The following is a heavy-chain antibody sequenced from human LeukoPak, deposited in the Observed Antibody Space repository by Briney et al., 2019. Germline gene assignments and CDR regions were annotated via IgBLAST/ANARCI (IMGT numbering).Heavy chain of an antibody. CDR1: GFTVSHNY. CDR2: IYSGGST. D-gene: IGHD3-3*01. V-gene: IGHV3-66*01. J-gene: IGHJ5*02. CDR3: ARYRPYDSLFDP. Sequence: GGSLILSCAASGFTVSHNYMSWVRQAPGKGLEWVSVIYSGGSTYHADSVRGRFTISRDNSKNTLFLQMNSLRAEDTAVYYCARYRPYDSLFDPWGQGTLVAVSS.